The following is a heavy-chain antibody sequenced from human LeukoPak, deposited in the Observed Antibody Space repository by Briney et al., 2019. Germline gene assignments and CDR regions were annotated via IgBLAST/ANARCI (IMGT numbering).Heavy chain of an antibody. CDR3: ASLVPYYGSGSYYKTFDY. Sequence: GASVKVSCKASVYTFTSYDINWVRQATGQGLEWMGWMNPNSGNTGYAQKFQGRVTMTRNTSISTAYMELSSLRSEDTAVYYCASLVPYYGSGSYYKTFDYWGQGTLVTVSS. CDR2: MNPNSGNT. CDR1: VYTFTSYD. D-gene: IGHD3-10*01. J-gene: IGHJ4*02. V-gene: IGHV1-8*01.